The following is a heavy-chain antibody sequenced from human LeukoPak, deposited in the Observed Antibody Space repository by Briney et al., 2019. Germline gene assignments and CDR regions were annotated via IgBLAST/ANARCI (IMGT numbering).Heavy chain of an antibody. CDR2: TGTAGDT. Sequence: PGGSLRLSCAASGFTFSTYDLHWVRHTTGKGLEWVSATGTAGDTWYSGSVKGRLTISRENAKSSMYLQMNSLRAGDTAVYYCARQNRNGFDYWGQGTLVTVSS. CDR3: ARQNRNGFDY. CDR1: GFTFSTYD. D-gene: IGHD2-8*01. J-gene: IGHJ4*02. V-gene: IGHV3-13*01.